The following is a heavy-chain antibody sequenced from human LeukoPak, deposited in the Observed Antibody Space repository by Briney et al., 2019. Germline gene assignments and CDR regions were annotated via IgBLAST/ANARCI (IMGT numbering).Heavy chain of an antibody. CDR3: ARSQYYYDILTGTKPTYYFDY. Sequence: SETLSLTCAVSGVSISSSEWWIGVRQPPGQGLEWIGEIHRDGRTRYNPSLKSRVTISVDTSKNQFSLKLSSVTAADTAVYYCARSQYYYDILTGTKPTYYFDYWGQGTLVTVSS. V-gene: IGHV4-4*02. D-gene: IGHD3-9*01. J-gene: IGHJ4*02. CDR2: IHRDGRT. CDR1: GVSISSSEW.